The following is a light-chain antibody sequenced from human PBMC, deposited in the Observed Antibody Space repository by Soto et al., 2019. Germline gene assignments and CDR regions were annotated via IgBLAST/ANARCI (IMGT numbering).Light chain of an antibody. J-gene: IGLJ2*01. V-gene: IGLV6-57*04. Sequence: NFMLTQPHSVSESPGKTVTISCTRSIGNIASNYVQWYQQRPGSAPTTVIYEDNQRPSGVPDRFSGSIDSSSNSASLTISGLKTEDEADYYCQSYDSSNQGVFGGGTKLTVL. CDR3: QSYDSSNQGV. CDR2: EDN. CDR1: IGNIASNY.